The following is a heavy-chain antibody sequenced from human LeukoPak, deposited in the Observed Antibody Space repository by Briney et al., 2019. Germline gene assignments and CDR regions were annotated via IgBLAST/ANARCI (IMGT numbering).Heavy chain of an antibody. Sequence: ASVKVSCKASGYTFTSYDINWVRQATGQGLEWMGWMNPNTGNTGYAQKFQGRVTMTRNTSIRTAYMELRSLRSDDTAVYYCARSRRQYYYDSSGYLNYWGQGTLVTVSS. J-gene: IGHJ4*02. D-gene: IGHD3-22*01. V-gene: IGHV1-8*01. CDR3: ARSRRQYYYDSSGYLNY. CDR2: MNPNTGNT. CDR1: GYTFTSYD.